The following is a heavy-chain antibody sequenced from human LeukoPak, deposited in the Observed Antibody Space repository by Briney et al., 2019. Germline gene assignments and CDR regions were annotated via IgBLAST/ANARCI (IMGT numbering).Heavy chain of an antibody. CDR1: GFTFSSYS. D-gene: IGHD5-24*01. V-gene: IGHV3-48*01. Sequence: PGGSLRLSCAASGFTFSSYSINWVRQAPGKWLEWVSYISSSGSTIYYADSVKGRFTISRDNAKNSLYLQMNSLRAEDTAVYYCARVRRIKGVEMAKMVLDYWGQGTLVTVSS. J-gene: IGHJ4*02. CDR3: ARVRRIKGVEMAKMVLDY. CDR2: ISSSGSTI.